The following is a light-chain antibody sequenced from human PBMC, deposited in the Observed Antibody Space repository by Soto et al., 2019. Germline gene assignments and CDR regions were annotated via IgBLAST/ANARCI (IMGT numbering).Light chain of an antibody. CDR2: GNT. CDR1: SSNIGAGYD. Sequence: QSVLTQPPSVSGAPGQRVTISCTGSSSNIGAGYDVHWYQQLPGRAPNLLIYGNTNRPSGVPDRFSGSKSGTSASLAITGLRAEDEADYYCLSFDSSLSVVFGGGTKLTVL. J-gene: IGLJ2*01. CDR3: LSFDSSLSVV. V-gene: IGLV1-40*01.